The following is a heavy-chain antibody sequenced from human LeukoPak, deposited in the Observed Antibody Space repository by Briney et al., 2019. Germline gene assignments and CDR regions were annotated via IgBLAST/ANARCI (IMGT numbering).Heavy chain of an antibody. V-gene: IGHV1-2*02. J-gene: IGHJ6*03. CDR3: ARSRGGYSYGLRGGYYYYYMDV. CDR2: INPNSGGT. Sequence: ASVKVPCKASGYTFTGYYMHWVRQAPGQGLEWMGWINPNSGGTNYAQKFQGRVTMTRDTSISTAYMELSRLRSDDTAVYYCARSRGGYSYGLRGGYYYYYMDVWGKGTTVTVSS. CDR1: GYTFTGYY. D-gene: IGHD5-18*01.